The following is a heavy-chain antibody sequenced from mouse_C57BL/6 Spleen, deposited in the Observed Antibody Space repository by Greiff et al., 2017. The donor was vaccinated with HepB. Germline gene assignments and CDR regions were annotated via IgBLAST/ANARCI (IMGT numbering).Heavy chain of an antibody. V-gene: IGHV1-69*01. CDR3: ARGQLREYFDY. CDR1: GYTFTSYW. Sequence: QVQLQQPGAELVMPGASVKLSCKASGYTFTSYWMHWVKQRPGQGLEWIGEIDPSDSYTNYNQKFMGKSTLTVDKSSSTAYMQLSSLTSEDSAVYYCARGQLREYFDYWGQGTTLTVSS. J-gene: IGHJ2*01. D-gene: IGHD3-2*02. CDR2: IDPSDSYT.